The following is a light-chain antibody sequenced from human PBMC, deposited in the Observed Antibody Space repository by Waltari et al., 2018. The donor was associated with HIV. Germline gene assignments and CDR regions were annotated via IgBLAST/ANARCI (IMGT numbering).Light chain of an antibody. CDR3: QTWGPGIGV. CDR2: VNSYGTH. CDR1: SRPSPYG. V-gene: IGLV4-69*01. J-gene: IGLJ3*02. Sequence: QLVLTQSPSASAPLGASVNLTCPLSSRPSPYGIAWHQQRPEKGTRYLTTVNSYGTHPRGDGIPDRFLGSSSGAERNLTISSLQSEDEAVYYCQTWGPGIGVFGRGTQLTVL.